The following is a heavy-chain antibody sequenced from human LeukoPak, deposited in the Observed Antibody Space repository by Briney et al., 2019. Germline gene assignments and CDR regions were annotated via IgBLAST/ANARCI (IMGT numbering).Heavy chain of an antibody. Sequence: ASVKVSCKASGYTFTSYGISWVRQAPGQGLEWMGWISAYNGNTNYAQKLQGRVTTTTDTSTSTAYMELRSLRSDDTAVYYCARLPLYYDILTGYYTYYYYYGMDVWGKGTTVTVSS. V-gene: IGHV1-18*04. CDR1: GYTFTSYG. CDR2: ISAYNGNT. J-gene: IGHJ6*04. D-gene: IGHD3-9*01. CDR3: ARLPLYYDILTGYYTYYYYYGMDV.